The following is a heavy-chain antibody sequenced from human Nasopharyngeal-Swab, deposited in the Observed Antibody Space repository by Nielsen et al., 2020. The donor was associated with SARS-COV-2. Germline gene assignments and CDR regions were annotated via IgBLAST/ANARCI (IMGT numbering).Heavy chain of an antibody. CDR2: TYYGGNP. Sequence: LETLSLTCSVSDKSISSTTHYWGWIRQPPGKGLEWIGDTYYGGNPNYNPSLKSRLTISVDTSKNNFSLKLNSVTAADTAVYYCARRSYYSDASAYFFDYWGRGTLVTVSP. CDR3: ARRSYYSDASAYFFDY. J-gene: IGHJ4*01. D-gene: IGHD3-22*01. V-gene: IGHV4-39*02. CDR1: DKSISSTTHY.